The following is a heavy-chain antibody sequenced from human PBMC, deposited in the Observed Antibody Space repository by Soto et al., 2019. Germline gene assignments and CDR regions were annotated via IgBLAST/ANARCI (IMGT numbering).Heavy chain of an antibody. CDR1: GYTFTSYN. V-gene: IGHV1-8*01. J-gene: IGHJ4*02. CDR2: MNPNSGNT. CDR3: ARVSRLDIFVDY. Sequence: QVQLVQSGAEVKKPGASVKVSCKASGYTFTSYNINWVRQATGQGLEWMGWMNPNSGNTGYAQKFQGRVTMTRNTSISTAYMELSSLRSEDTAVYYCARVSRLDIFVDYWGQGTLVTVSS. D-gene: IGHD3-3*02.